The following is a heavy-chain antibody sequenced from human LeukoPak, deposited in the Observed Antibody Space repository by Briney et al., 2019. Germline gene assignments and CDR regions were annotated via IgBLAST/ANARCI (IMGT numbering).Heavy chain of an antibody. J-gene: IGHJ4*02. CDR3: ARDRRQWLAYYFDY. CDR1: GFTFSSNG. Sequence: GGSLRLSCAASGFTFSSNGMHWVRQAPGKGLEWVAVIWYDGSNKYYADSVKGRFTISRDDSKNTLYLQMNSLRAEDTAVYYCARDRRQWLAYYFDYWGQGTLVTVSS. D-gene: IGHD6-19*01. CDR2: IWYDGSNK. V-gene: IGHV3-33*01.